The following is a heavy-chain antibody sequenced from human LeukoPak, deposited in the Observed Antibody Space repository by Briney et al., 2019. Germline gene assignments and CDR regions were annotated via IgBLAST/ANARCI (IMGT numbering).Heavy chain of an antibody. CDR1: GYTPTELS. Sequence: ASVKVSCKVSGYTPTELSMHWVRQAPGKGLEWMGGFDPEDGETIYAQKFQGRVTMTEDTSTDTAYMELSSLRSEDTAVYYCATATLINYYGSGSYSYWGQGTLVTVSS. CDR2: FDPEDGET. J-gene: IGHJ4*02. D-gene: IGHD3-10*01. V-gene: IGHV1-24*01. CDR3: ATATLINYYGSGSYSY.